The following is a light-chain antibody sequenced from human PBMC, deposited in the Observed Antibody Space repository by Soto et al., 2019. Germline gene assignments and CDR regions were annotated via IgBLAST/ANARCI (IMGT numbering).Light chain of an antibody. Sequence: EIVMTQSPATLSVSPGERATLSCRASQSVSSKLAWYQQKPGQAPRLLTHGASTRATGIPARFSGSGSGTEFTLTISSLQSEDFAVYYCQQYNNWPPAFTFGGGTKVEIK. CDR1: QSVSSK. CDR3: QQYNNWPPAFT. J-gene: IGKJ4*01. CDR2: GAS. V-gene: IGKV3-15*01.